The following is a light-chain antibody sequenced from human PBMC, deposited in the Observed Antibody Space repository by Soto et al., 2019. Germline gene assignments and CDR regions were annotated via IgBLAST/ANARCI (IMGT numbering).Light chain of an antibody. CDR1: QSVSSN. V-gene: IGKV3-15*01. CDR2: GAS. J-gene: IGKJ1*01. CDR3: QQYNNWPLT. Sequence: EIAMTQSPATLSVSPGERATPSCRASQSVSSNLAWYQQKPGQAPRLLIYGASTRATGIPARFGGSGSGTEFTLTISSLQSEDFAVYYCQQYNNWPLTFGQGTKVDI.